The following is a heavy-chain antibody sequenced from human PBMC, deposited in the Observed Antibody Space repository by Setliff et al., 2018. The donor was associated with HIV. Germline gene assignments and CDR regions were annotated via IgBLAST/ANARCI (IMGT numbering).Heavy chain of an antibody. Sequence: ASVKVSCKAFGYTFSTNAIHWERQAPGQRLEWMGYINAGDDNTRYSEKFQGRVTITRDTSANTAYMELSSLRSEDTAVYYCARGSCSGCYLSDYWGLGTLVTVS. V-gene: IGHV1-3*01. CDR3: ARGSCSGCYLSDY. CDR2: INAGDDNT. J-gene: IGHJ4*02. D-gene: IGHD6-19*01. CDR1: GYTFSTNA.